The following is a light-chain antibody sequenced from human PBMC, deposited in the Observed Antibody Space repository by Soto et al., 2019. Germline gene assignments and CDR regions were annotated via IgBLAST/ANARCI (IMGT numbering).Light chain of an antibody. CDR3: GSDEWT. V-gene: IGKV3-20*01. J-gene: IGKJ1*01. CDR1: QSIRSPF. Sequence: EIVLTQSPATLSLSPGERATLSCGASQSIRSPFLAWYQQKPGQAPRLFIHGASSRATGIPDRFSGSGSGTDFTLTISRLEPEDFAVYYCGSDEWTFGQGTKVE. CDR2: GAS.